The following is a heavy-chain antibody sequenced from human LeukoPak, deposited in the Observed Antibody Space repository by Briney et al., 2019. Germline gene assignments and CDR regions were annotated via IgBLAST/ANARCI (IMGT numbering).Heavy chain of an antibody. CDR3: AREKDYGDYIDF. D-gene: IGHD4-17*01. V-gene: IGHV3-30-3*01. CDR2: VSSDGINK. Sequence: GGSLRLSCAASGFTFNEYAIHWVRQAPGKGLEWVAVVSSDGINKYYADSVKGRFTISRDNSKNTLYLQMNGLRPEDTAVYYCAREKDYGDYIDFWGQGTLVTVSS. CDR1: GFTFNEYA. J-gene: IGHJ4*02.